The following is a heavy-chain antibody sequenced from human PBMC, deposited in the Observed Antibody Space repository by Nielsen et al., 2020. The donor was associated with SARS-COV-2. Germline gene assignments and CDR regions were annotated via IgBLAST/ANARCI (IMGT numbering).Heavy chain of an antibody. J-gene: IGHJ4*02. CDR1: GGSISSYY. CDR2: IYYSGST. Sequence: SETLSLTCTVSGGSISSYYWSWIRQPPGKGLEWIGYIYYSGSTNYNPSPKSRVTISVDTSKNQFSLKLSSVTAADTAVYFCARGWNYADHWGQGALVTVSS. CDR3: ARGWNYADH. V-gene: IGHV4-59*01. D-gene: IGHD1-7*01.